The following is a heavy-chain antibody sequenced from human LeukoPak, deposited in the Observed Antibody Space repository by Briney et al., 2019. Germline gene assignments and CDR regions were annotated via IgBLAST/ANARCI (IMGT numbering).Heavy chain of an antibody. CDR1: GFIVRTTF. V-gene: IGHV3-53*01. J-gene: IGHJ4*02. D-gene: IGHD3-3*01. CDR3: TRSGYRHPYHFDS. CDR2: LYTGGGT. Sequence: GGSLRLSCVASGFIVRTTFMSWVRQAPGKGLQWVSVLYTGGGTDYADSVRGRFTISRDTSKNTLSLQMNSLRADDTAIYYCTRSGYRHPYHFDSWGQGTLVTVSS.